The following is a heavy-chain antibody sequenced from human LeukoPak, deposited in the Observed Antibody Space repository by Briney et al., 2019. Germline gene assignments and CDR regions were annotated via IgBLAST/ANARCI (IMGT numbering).Heavy chain of an antibody. CDR1: GYSFTSDW. J-gene: IGHJ4*02. D-gene: IGHD4-11*01. CDR2: IYPGDSDT. CDR3: TRASTLTSPFDY. Sequence: GESLQISCKGSGYSFTSDWIGWVRQMPGKGLEWMGIIYPGDSDTRYSPSFQGQVSISADKSISTAYLQWSSLKASDTAMYYCTRASTLTSPFDYWGQGTLVTVSS. V-gene: IGHV5-51*01.